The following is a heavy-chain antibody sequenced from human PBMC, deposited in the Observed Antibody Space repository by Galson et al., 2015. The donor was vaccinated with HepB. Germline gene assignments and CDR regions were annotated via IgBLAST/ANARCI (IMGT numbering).Heavy chain of an antibody. CDR1: TFIFSTYS. CDR2: ISSSSSYI. CDR3: ARDGLAMATIRVFDY. J-gene: IGHJ4*02. Sequence: SLRLSCAASTFIFSTYSMNWVRQAPGKGLEWVSSISSSSSYIYYADSVKGRFTISRDNAKNSLYLQMNSLRAEDTAVYYCARDGLAMATIRVFDYWGQGTLVTVSS. V-gene: IGHV3-21*01. D-gene: IGHD5-24*01.